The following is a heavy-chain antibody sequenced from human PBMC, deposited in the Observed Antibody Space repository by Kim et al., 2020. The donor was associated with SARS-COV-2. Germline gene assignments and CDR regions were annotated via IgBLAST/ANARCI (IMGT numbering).Heavy chain of an antibody. CDR1: GYTFTGYY. Sequence: ASVKVSCKASGYTFTGYYMHWVRQAPGQGLEWMGWINPNSGGTNYAQKFQGWVTMTRDTSISTAYMELSRLRSDDTAVYYCAREVYYDSSGYYLNWFDPWGQGTLVTVSS. CDR3: AREVYYDSSGYYLNWFDP. CDR2: INPNSGGT. D-gene: IGHD3-22*01. V-gene: IGHV1-2*04. J-gene: IGHJ5*02.